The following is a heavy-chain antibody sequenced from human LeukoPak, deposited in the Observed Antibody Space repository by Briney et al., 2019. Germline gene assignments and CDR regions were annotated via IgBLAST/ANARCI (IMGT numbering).Heavy chain of an antibody. Sequence: SETLSLTCTVSGGSINSHYWSWIRQPPGKGLEGIGYIYYSGSTNYNPSLKSRVTISVDTSKNQFSLKLSSVTAADTAVYYCARLAAAGTQIDYWYFDLWGRGTLVTVSS. D-gene: IGHD6-13*01. CDR1: GGSINSHY. CDR3: ARLAAAGTQIDYWYFDL. J-gene: IGHJ2*01. V-gene: IGHV4-59*11. CDR2: IYYSGST.